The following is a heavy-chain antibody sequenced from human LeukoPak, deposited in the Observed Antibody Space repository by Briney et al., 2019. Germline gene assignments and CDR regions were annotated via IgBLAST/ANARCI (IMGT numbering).Heavy chain of an antibody. CDR2: ISGNGAAT. Sequence: PGGSLRLSCAASGFTFSGSAMSWVRQAPGKGLEGVSAISGNGAATFYADSVKGRFTISRDNSKNTLYLQMNSLKVEDTALSYCAKFSPYGGNSYWGQGTLVTVSS. V-gene: IGHV3-23*01. D-gene: IGHD4-23*01. CDR3: AKFSPYGGNSY. CDR1: GFTFSGSA. J-gene: IGHJ4*02.